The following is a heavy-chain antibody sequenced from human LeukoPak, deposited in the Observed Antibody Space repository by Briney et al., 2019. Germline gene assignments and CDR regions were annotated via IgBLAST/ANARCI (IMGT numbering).Heavy chain of an antibody. Sequence: SETLSLTRTVSGGSISSGGYYWSWIRQHPGKGLEWIGYIYYSGSTYYNPSLKSRVTIPVDTSKNQFSLELSSVTAADTAVYYCARESGGYGDYHHWGQGTLVTVSS. CDR2: IYYSGST. V-gene: IGHV4-31*03. CDR1: GGSISSGGYY. D-gene: IGHD4-17*01. CDR3: ARESGGYGDYHH. J-gene: IGHJ5*02.